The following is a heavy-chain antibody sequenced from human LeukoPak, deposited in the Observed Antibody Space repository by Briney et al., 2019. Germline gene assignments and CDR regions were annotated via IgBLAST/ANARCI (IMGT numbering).Heavy chain of an antibody. J-gene: IGHJ3*02. CDR2: INHSGST. CDR3: ARGSYSSSWYRSDAFDI. V-gene: IGHV4-34*01. D-gene: IGHD6-13*01. Sequence: SETLSLTCTVSGGSISYYYWSWIRQPPGKGLEWIGEINHSGSTTYSPSLKSRVTISLDTSKNQFSLKLSSVTAADTAVYYCARGSYSSSWYRSDAFDIWGQGKMVTVSS. CDR1: GGSISYYY.